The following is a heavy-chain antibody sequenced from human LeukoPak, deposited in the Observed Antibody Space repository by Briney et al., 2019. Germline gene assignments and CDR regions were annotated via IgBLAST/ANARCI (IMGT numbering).Heavy chain of an antibody. D-gene: IGHD3-22*01. Sequence: GGSLRPSCAASGFTFSSYAMSWVREAPGKGLEWVSAISGSGGSTYYADSVKGRFTIPRDNSKNTLYLQMNSLRAEDTAVYYCAKDGYDSSGYIYYYYYYMDVWGKGTTVTVSS. CDR3: AKDGYDSSGYIYYYYYYMDV. CDR1: GFTFSSYA. CDR2: ISGSGGST. V-gene: IGHV3-23*01. J-gene: IGHJ6*03.